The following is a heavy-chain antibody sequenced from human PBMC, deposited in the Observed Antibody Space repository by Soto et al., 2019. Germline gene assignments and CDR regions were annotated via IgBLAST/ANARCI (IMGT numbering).Heavy chain of an antibody. CDR3: ARALGYCSSTSCYWEKNYGMDV. CDR2: INPSGGST. Sequence: ASVKVSCKASGYTFTSYYMHWVRHAPGQGXEWMGIINPSGGSTSYAQKFQGRVTMTRDTSTSTVYMELSSLRSEDTAVYYCARALGYCSSTSCYWEKNYGMDVWGQGTTVTVSS. V-gene: IGHV1-46*01. D-gene: IGHD2-2*01. CDR1: GYTFTSYY. J-gene: IGHJ6*02.